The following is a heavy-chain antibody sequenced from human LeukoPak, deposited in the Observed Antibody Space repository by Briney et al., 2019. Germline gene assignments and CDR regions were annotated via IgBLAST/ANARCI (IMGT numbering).Heavy chain of an antibody. CDR3: ASPSRPRYDFWSGYLGIDY. CDR2: IYYSGST. J-gene: IGHJ4*02. CDR1: GGSISSTSYY. V-gene: IGHV4-39*01. Sequence: SETLSLTCTVSGGSISSTSYYWGWTRQPPGKGLEWIGSIYYSGSTYYNPSLKSRVTISVDTSKNQFSLKLSSVTAADTAVYYCASPSRPRYDFWSGYLGIDYWGQGTLVTVSS. D-gene: IGHD3-3*01.